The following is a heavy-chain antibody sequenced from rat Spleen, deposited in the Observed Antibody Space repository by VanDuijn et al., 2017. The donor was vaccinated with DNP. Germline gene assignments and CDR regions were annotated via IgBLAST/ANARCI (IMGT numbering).Heavy chain of an antibody. CDR1: GFTFSDYN. D-gene: IGHD1-12*01. CDR3: ATLNYYASLSGYFDY. V-gene: IGHV5S10*01. J-gene: IGHJ2*01. CDR2: IINDGSRT. Sequence: EVQLVESGGGLVQPGRSLKLSCAASGFTFSDYNMAWVRQAPKKGREWVATIINDGSRTYYRDSVKGRFTISRDNAKSTLYLQMDSLRSEDTATYYCATLNYYASLSGYFDYWGQGVMVTVSS.